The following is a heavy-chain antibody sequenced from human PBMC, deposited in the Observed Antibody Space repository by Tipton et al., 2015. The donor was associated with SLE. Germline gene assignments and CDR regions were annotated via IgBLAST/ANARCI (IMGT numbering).Heavy chain of an antibody. CDR3: ARVTYGEGAFDI. D-gene: IGHD4-17*01. Sequence: QSGAEVKEPGASVKVSCKASGYTFTSYYMHWVRQAPGQGLEWMGVINPSAGSTSYAQKFQGRVIMTRDTSTRTAYMELSSLISEDTAVYYCARVTYGEGAFDIWGQGTMVTVSS. CDR2: INPSAGST. V-gene: IGHV1-46*01. CDR1: GYTFTSYY. J-gene: IGHJ3*02.